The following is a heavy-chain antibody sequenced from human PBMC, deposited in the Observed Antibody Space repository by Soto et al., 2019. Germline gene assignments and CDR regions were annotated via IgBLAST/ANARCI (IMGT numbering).Heavy chain of an antibody. CDR1: GYTFTSYD. CDR2: MNPNSGNT. V-gene: IGHV1-8*01. CDR3: AGRYRYSSSGDAFDI. J-gene: IGHJ3*02. D-gene: IGHD6-13*01. Sequence: ASVKVSCKASGYTFTSYDINWVRQATGEGREWMGWMNPNSGNTGYAQKFQGRVTMTRNTSISTAYMELSSLRSEDTAVYYCAGRYRYSSSGDAFDIWGQGTMVTVSS.